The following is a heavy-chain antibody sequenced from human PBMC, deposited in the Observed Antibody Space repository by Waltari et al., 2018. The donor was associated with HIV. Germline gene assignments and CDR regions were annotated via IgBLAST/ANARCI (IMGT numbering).Heavy chain of an antibody. J-gene: IGHJ5*02. V-gene: IGHV1-2*07. CDR3: VRGGTHP. CDR2: VNPKKGVA. D-gene: IGHD1-1*01. Sequence: QEQLVQSGAEVKKPGASVKVSCKASGYSFNDYYIHWIRQAPGQGLESVGWVNPKKGVAHNAHKFEGRVTISSDTSSRTVYMDFRRLTSDDTAVFYCVRGGTHPWGQGTLITVSS. CDR1: GYSFNDYY.